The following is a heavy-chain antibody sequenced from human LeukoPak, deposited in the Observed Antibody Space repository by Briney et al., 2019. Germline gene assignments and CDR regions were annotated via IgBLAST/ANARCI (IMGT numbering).Heavy chain of an antibody. CDR2: ISGSGVST. J-gene: IGHJ6*02. CDR3: ARPSRQGPYYYYYYAMDV. Sequence: GGSLRLSCAASGFTFSSCAMRWVRQAPGKGLEWVSSISGSGVSTYYADSVKGRFTISRDNSKNILFLQINSLRAEDTAVYYCARPSRQGPYYYYYYAMDVWGQGTTVTVSS. V-gene: IGHV3-23*01. CDR1: GFTFSSCA.